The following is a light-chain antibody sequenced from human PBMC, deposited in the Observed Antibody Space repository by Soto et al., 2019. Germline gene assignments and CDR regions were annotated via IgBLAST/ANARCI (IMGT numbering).Light chain of an antibody. Sequence: SSLTQPASVSGSPGQSITISCTGTSSDVGGYNYVSWYQPHPGKAPKLMIYEVSNRPSGVPNRFSGSKSGNTASLTISGLQAEDEADYYCRSYTSSSTRIYGYATGTKGTV. J-gene: IGLJ1*01. V-gene: IGLV2-14*01. CDR1: SSDVGGYNY. CDR3: RSYTSSSTRIYG. CDR2: EVS.